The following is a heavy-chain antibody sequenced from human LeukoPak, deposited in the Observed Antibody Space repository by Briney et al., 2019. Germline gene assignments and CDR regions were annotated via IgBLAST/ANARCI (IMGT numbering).Heavy chain of an antibody. D-gene: IGHD6-19*01. CDR3: AKDVVSSGWFSHLSDL. CDR1: GVTFINYA. J-gene: IGHJ5*02. CDR2: ITGRGSGT. Sequence: GGSLRLSCEASGVTFINYAMSWVRQGPGKGLERVSGITGRGSGTKYADFVKSRFTISREGEKNTLYLEKNRLTVEATAIYFCAKDVVSSGWFSHLSDLWGRGTLVTVSS. V-gene: IGHV3-23*01.